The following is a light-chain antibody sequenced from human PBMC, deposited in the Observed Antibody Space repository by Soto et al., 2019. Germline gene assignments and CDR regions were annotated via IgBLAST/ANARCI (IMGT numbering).Light chain of an antibody. CDR2: RNN. V-gene: IGLV1-47*01. Sequence: QSVLTQPPSAPGTPGQTVTISCSGSNSNIGSNYVCWYQQLPGTAPKLLIYRNNHRPSGVPDRFSGSKSGTSASLAISGLRSEDDADYYCSTWDDSLPGIVVFGGGTKLTVL. CDR1: NSNIGSNY. J-gene: IGLJ2*01. CDR3: STWDDSLPGIVV.